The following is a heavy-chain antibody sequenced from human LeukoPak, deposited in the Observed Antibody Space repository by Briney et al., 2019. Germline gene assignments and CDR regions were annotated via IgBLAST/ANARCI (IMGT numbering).Heavy chain of an antibody. V-gene: IGHV3-30*02. D-gene: IGHD6-13*01. CDR3: ARGKEQQLVYYYYYMDV. CDR2: IRYDGSNK. CDR1: GFTFSSYG. Sequence: GGSLRLSCAASGFTFSSYGMHWVRQAPGKGLEWVAFIRYDGSNKYYADSVKGRFTISRDNAKNSLYLQMNSLRAEDTAVYYCARGKEQQLVYYYYYMDVWGKGTTVTVSS. J-gene: IGHJ6*03.